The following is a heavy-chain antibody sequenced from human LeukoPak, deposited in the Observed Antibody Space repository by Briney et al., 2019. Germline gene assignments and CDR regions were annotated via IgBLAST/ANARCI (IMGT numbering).Heavy chain of an antibody. V-gene: IGHV3-21*01. CDR1: GFTFISYS. J-gene: IGHJ4*02. CDR3: ARADTTHPYYFDY. D-gene: IGHD5-18*01. CDR2: ISSSSSYI. Sequence: GGSLSLSCAASGFTFISYSMSWVRQAPGKGLEWVSSISSSSSYIYYADSVKGRFTISRDNAKNSLYLQVNSLRAEDTAVYYCARADTTHPYYFDYWGQGSIVTLSS.